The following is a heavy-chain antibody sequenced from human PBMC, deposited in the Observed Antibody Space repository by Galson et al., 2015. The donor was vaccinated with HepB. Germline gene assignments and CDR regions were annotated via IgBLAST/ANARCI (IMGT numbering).Heavy chain of an antibody. CDR3: ARDPGYSYGYYFDY. J-gene: IGHJ4*02. CDR2: INPNSGGT. CDR1: GYTFTGYY. V-gene: IGHV1-2*02. Sequence: SVKVSCKASGYTFTGYYMHWVRQAPGQGLEWMGWINPNSGGTNYAQKFQGRVTMTRDTSISTAYMELSSLRSEDTAVYYCARDPGYSYGYYFDYWGQGTLVAVSS. D-gene: IGHD5-18*01.